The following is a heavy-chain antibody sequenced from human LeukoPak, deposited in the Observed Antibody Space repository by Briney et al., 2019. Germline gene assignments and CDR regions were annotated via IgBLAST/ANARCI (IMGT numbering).Heavy chain of an antibody. J-gene: IGHJ4*02. D-gene: IGHD3-10*01. CDR3: ARDGEMVRGVIGY. V-gene: IGHV3-30-3*01. CDR1: GFTFSSYA. Sequence: GRSLRLSCAASGFTFSSYAMHWVRQAPGKGLEWVAVISYDGSNKYYADSVKGRFTISRDNSKNTLYLQMNSLRAEDSAVYYCARDGEMVRGVIGYWGQGTLVTVSS. CDR2: ISYDGSNK.